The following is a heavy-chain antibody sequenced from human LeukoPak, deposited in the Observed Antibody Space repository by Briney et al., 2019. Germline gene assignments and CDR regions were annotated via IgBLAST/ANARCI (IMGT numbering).Heavy chain of an antibody. CDR1: GGSISSYY. CDR3: VRGYRDGYNLPFDY. D-gene: IGHD5-24*01. CDR2: IYYSGST. J-gene: IGHJ4*02. V-gene: IGHV4-59*01. Sequence: SETLSLTCTVSGGSISSYYWSWIRQPPGKGLEWIGYIYYSGSTNYNPSLKSRVTISVDTSKNQFSLKLSSVTAADTAVYYCVRGYRDGYNLPFDYWGQGTLVTVSS.